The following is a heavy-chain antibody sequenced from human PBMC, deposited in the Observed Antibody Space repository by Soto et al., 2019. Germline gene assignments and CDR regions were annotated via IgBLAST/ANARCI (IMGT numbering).Heavy chain of an antibody. Sequence: SETLSLTCAVYGGSFSGYYWSWIRQPPGKGLEWIGEINHSGSTNYNPSLKSRVTISVDTSKNQFSLKLSSVTAADTAVYYCARGDYDFWSGYSNWFDPWGQGTLVTVSS. CDR3: ARGDYDFWSGYSNWFDP. CDR1: GGSFSGYY. D-gene: IGHD3-3*01. CDR2: INHSGST. V-gene: IGHV4-34*01. J-gene: IGHJ5*02.